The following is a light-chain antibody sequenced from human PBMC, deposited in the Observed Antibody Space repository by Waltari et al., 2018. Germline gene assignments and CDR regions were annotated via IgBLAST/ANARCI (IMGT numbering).Light chain of an antibody. J-gene: IGLJ3*02. CDR3: AAWDNTLSGPS. CDR2: RNN. Sequence: QSVVTQPPSASGTPGQRVTISCSGRSSNIGSNTVNWYQQFPGRAPKLLIYRNNQRPSGVPDRFSGSKSGTSASLAISWLQSEDEADYYCAAWDNTLSGPSFGGGTKVTVL. V-gene: IGLV1-44*01. CDR1: SSNIGSNT.